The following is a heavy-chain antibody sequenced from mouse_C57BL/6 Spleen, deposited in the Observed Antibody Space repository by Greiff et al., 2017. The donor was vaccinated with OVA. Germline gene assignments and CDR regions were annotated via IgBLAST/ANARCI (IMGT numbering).Heavy chain of an antibody. V-gene: IGHV1-76*01. CDR1: GYTFTDYY. J-gene: IGHJ2*01. D-gene: IGHD1-1*01. CDR2: IYPGSGNT. CDR3: ARGTTVGYFDY. Sequence: QVQLQQSGAELVRPGASVKLSCKASGYTFTDYYINWVKQRPGQGLEWIARIYPGSGNTYYNEKFKGKATLTAEKSSSTAYMQLSSLTSEDSAVYFCARGTTVGYFDYWGQGTTLTVSS.